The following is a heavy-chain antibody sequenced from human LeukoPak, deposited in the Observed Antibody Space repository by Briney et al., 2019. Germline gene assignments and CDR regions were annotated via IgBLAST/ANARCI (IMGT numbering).Heavy chain of an antibody. V-gene: IGHV4-4*07. CDR3: ARDSRRYSSSWYDNDNWFDP. D-gene: IGHD6-13*01. J-gene: IGHJ5*02. CDR1: GGSISSYY. Sequence: PSETLSLTSTVSGGSISSYYWSWIRQPAGKGLEWIGRIYTSGSTNYNPSLKSRVTMSVDTSKNQFSLKLSSVTAADTAVYYCARDSRRYSSSWYDNDNWFDPWGQGTLVTVSS. CDR2: IYTSGST.